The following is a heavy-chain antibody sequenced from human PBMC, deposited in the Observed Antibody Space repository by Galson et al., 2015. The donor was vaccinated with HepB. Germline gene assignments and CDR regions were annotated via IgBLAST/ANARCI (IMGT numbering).Heavy chain of an antibody. CDR3: ARGLHYYDRFDY. V-gene: IGHV4-34*01. D-gene: IGHD3-22*01. CDR2: INHSGST. CDR1: GGSFSGYY. Sequence: LSLTCAVYGGSFSGYYWSWTRQPPGKGLEWIGEINHSGSTNYNPSLKSRVTISVDTSKNQFSLKLSSVTAADTAVYYCARGLHYYDRFDYWGQGTLVTVSS. J-gene: IGHJ4*02.